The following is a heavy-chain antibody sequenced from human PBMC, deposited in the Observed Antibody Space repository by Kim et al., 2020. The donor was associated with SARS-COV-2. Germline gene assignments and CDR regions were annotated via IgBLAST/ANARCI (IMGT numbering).Heavy chain of an antibody. J-gene: IGHJ6*02. CDR1: GYTFTSYG. Sequence: ASVKVSCKASGYTFTSYGISWVRQAPGQGLEWMGWISAYNGNTNYAQKLQGRVTMTTDTSTSTAYMELRSLRSDDTAVYYCARDPDQYYDFWSGYFGVDQYYYYGMDVWGQGATVTVSS. V-gene: IGHV1-18*01. CDR2: ISAYNGNT. CDR3: ARDPDQYYDFWSGYFGVDQYYYYGMDV. D-gene: IGHD3-3*01.